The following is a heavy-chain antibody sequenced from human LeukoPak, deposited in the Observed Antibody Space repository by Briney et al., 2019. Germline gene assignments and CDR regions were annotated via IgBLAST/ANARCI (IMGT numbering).Heavy chain of an antibody. V-gene: IGHV4-59*01. J-gene: IGHJ4*02. CDR2: IYYSGST. CDR1: GASISSYY. D-gene: IGHD5-12*01. Sequence: SETLSLTCTVSGASISSYYRSWIRQPPGKGLEWIGYIYYSGSTRYNPSLKSRVTISVDTSKNQFSLKLSSVTAADTAVYYCAASGYEGFDYWGQGTLVTVSS. CDR3: AASGYEGFDY.